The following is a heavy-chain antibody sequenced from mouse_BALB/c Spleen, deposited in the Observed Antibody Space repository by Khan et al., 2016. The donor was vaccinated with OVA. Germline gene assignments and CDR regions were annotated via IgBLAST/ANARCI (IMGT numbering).Heavy chain of an antibody. CDR2: INPSTDYT. CDR3: ANHGSSSAWFTY. CDR1: GYTFTSYW. D-gene: IGHD1-1*01. Sequence: QVQLQQSGAELAKPGASVKMSCKASGYTFTSYWMHWVKQRPGQGLEWIGYINPSTDYTEYNEKFKDKATLTADKSSSTAYMQLSILTSYDSAVYYCANHGSSSAWFTYWGQGTLVAVSA. V-gene: IGHV1-7*01. J-gene: IGHJ3*01.